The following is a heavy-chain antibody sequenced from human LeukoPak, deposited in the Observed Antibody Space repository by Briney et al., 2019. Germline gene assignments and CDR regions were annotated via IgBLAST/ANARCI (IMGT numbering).Heavy chain of an antibody. CDR2: ISYDGSNK. J-gene: IGHJ4*02. V-gene: IGHV3-30-3*01. D-gene: IGHD6-13*01. CDR1: GFTFSSYA. CDR3: ARSGQQLPTHFDY. Sequence: GGSLRLSCAASGFTFSSYAMHWVRQAPGKGLEWVAVISYDGSNKYYADSVKGRFTISRDNSKNTLYLQMNSLRAEDTAVYYCARSGQQLPTHFDYRGRGTLVTVSS.